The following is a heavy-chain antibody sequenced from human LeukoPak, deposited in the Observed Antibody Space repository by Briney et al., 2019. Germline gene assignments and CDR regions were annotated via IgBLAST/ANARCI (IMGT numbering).Heavy chain of an antibody. CDR2: IYSSGST. V-gene: IGHV4-4*07. CDR1: RGSMNNYY. J-gene: IGHJ2*01. CDR3: ARDKEYCGGDCSYWYFDL. D-gene: IGHD2-21*02. Sequence: SETLSLTCTVSRGSMNNYYWSWIRQPAGKGLEWIGRIYSSGSTNYNPSLKSRVTMSVDTSMNQFSLKLSSVTAADTAVYYCARDKEYCGGDCSYWYFDLWGRGTAVTVSS.